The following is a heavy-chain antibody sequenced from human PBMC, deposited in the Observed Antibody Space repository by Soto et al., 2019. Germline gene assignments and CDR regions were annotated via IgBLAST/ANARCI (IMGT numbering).Heavy chain of an antibody. CDR1: GFTFDNYA. D-gene: IGHD2-8*01. CDR3: AKVIILMRDGMDV. Sequence: GGSLRLSCAASGFTFDNYAMSWVRQAPGKGLEWVSSISVSGGSTYYADSVKGRFTISRDNSKNTLYLQMNTLRAEDTAVYYCAKVIILMRDGMDVWGQGTTVTVSS. V-gene: IGHV3-23*01. CDR2: ISVSGGST. J-gene: IGHJ6*02.